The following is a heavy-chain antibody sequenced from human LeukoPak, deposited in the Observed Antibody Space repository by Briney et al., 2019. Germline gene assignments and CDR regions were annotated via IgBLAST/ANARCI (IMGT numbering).Heavy chain of an antibody. CDR1: GGSISSYY. J-gene: IGHJ6*03. V-gene: IGHV4-4*07. CDR2: IYTSGST. D-gene: IGHD5-18*01. CDR3: ARDLPGGYSYGYHYYYYMDV. Sequence: SETLFLTCTVSGGSISSYYWSWIRQPAGKGLEWIGRIYTSGSTNYNPSLKSRVTMSVDTSKNQFSLKLSSVTAADTAVYYCARDLPGGYSYGYHYYYYMDVWGKGTTVTVSS.